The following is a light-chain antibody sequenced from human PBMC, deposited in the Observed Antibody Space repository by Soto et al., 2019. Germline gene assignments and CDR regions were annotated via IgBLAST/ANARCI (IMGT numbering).Light chain of an antibody. Sequence: DIQMTQSPSSLSASVGDRVAITCRAGQNIRNYLNWYQQKPGKAPKVLIYGAASLQSGVPSRFSGSGSGTNFTLTINSLQPEDYATYYCQQSYNIQALTFGGGTKVDIK. CDR1: QNIRNY. CDR2: GAA. CDR3: QQSYNIQALT. J-gene: IGKJ4*01. V-gene: IGKV1-39*01.